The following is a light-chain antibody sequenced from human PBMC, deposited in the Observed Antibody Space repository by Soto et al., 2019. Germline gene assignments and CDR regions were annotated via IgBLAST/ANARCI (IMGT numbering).Light chain of an antibody. J-gene: IGLJ1*01. CDR1: SSDVGGYNY. CDR2: DVS. V-gene: IGLV2-14*03. Sequence: QSVLTQPASVSGSPGQSITISCTGTSSDVGGYNYVSWYQQHPGKAPKLMIYDVSNRPSGVSNRFSGSKSGNTASLTISGLQAEDEADYFCCSYATGSVYVFGTGTQLTVL. CDR3: CSYATGSVYV.